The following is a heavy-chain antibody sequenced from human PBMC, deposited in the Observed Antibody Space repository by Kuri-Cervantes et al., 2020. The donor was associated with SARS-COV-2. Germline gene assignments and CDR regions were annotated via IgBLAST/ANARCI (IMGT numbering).Heavy chain of an antibody. CDR1: GNTFTSFG. V-gene: IGHV1-18*01. CDR2: ISAYNAYT. D-gene: IGHD6-13*01. J-gene: IGHJ6*03. CDR3: ARERGSWYVPLRTYYYYYMDV. Sequence: ASVKVSCKASGNTFTSFGISWVRQAPGQGLEWMGWISAYNAYTDYAQKFKGRVTMTTDTTTSTAYMELRRLTSDDTAVYYCARERGSWYVPLRTYYYYYMDVWGKGTTVTVSS.